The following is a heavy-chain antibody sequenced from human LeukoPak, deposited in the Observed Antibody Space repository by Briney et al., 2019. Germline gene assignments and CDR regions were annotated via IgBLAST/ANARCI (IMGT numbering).Heavy chain of an antibody. CDR2: IYYNGIT. CDR3: ARGYYYDNSGYPDALDI. CDR1: GGSISPYY. Sequence: SETLSLTCTVSGGSISPYYWSRIRQPPGKGMEWIGYIYYNGITSYKPSLKGRVTISVDTSKKQFALKLSSVTDADTAVYYCARGYYYDNSGYPDALDIWGQGTMVTVSS. J-gene: IGHJ3*02. V-gene: IGHV4-59*01. D-gene: IGHD3-22*01.